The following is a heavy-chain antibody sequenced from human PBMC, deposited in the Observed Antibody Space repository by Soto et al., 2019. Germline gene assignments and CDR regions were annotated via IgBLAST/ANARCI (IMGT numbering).Heavy chain of an antibody. D-gene: IGHD6-19*01. CDR3: ARGDSSGWSRGGFDY. V-gene: IGHV6-1*01. CDR2: TYYRSKWYK. CDR1: GDSVSSNSAA. Sequence: CAISGDSVSSNSAAWNWIRQSPSRGLEWLGRTYYRSKWYKDYAVSVKSRITINPDTSKNQFSLQLNSVTPEDTAVYYCARGDSSGWSRGGFDYWGQGTLVTVSS. J-gene: IGHJ4*02.